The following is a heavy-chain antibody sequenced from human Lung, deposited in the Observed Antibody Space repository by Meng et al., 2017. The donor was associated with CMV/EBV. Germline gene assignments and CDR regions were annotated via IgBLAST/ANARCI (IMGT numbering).Heavy chain of an antibody. Sequence: ASXXVSXKASGYTFTNYDINWVRQATGQGLEWMAWMNPNTGNRGYAQNFRGRLTMTRDTSISTAYMELSNLRSEDTAVYYCAKFSYDIGYLIDDWGQATLVTVSS. D-gene: IGHD3-22*01. CDR1: GYTFTNYD. J-gene: IGHJ4*02. V-gene: IGHV1-8*01. CDR3: AKFSYDIGYLIDD. CDR2: MNPNTGNR.